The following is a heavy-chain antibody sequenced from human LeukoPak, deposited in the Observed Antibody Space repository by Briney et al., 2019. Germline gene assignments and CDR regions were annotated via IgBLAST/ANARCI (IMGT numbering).Heavy chain of an antibody. V-gene: IGHV4-4*02. CDR1: GGSISGTNW. D-gene: IGHD3-9*01. J-gene: IGHJ4*02. CDR2: IYHSGST. Sequence: SGTLSLTCAVSGGSISGTNWWTWFRQPPGKGLEWIGSIYHSGSTYYNPSLKSRVTISVDTSKNQFSLKLSSVTAADTAVYYCARFLYYDILTGYYFPGYWGQGTLVTVSS. CDR3: ARFLYYDILTGYYFPGY.